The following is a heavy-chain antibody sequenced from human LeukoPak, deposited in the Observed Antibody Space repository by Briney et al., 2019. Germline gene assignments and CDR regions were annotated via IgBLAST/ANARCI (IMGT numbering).Heavy chain of an antibody. J-gene: IGHJ6*02. CDR2: IYHNGTP. D-gene: IGHD2-2*02. CDR3: ATAPILRGEGGEHYKYGMDV. CDR1: VGSISSGNW. V-gene: IGHV4-4*02. Sequence: PSETLSLTCAVSVGSISSGNWWSWVRQSPGKGLEWFGEIYHNGTPNYSPSLKSQVTISADTFKNHFSLKLTSVTAADTAVYYCATAPILRGEGGEHYKYGMDVWGQGTTVIVSS.